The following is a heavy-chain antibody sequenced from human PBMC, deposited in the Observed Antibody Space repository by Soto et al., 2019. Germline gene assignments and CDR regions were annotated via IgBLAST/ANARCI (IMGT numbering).Heavy chain of an antibody. CDR1: GGSFSGYY. D-gene: IGHD3-10*01. CDR3: ARGLFRGNWFDP. V-gene: IGHV4-34*01. CDR2: INHSGST. J-gene: IGHJ5*02. Sequence: SETLSLTCAVYGGSFSGYYWSWIRQPPGRGLEWIGEINHSGSTNYNPSLKSRVTISVDTFKNQFSLKLSSVTAADTAVYYCARGLFRGNWFDPWGQGTLVTVSS.